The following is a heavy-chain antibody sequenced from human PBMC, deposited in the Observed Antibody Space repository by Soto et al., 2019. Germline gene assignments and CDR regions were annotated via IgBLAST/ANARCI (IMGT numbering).Heavy chain of an antibody. D-gene: IGHD2-15*01. Sequence: PGESLKISCKGSGDIFTNNWIAWVRQTPGKGLEWMGIIYPGDSDTRYRPSFQGQVIISVDKSINTAYLQWSSLKASDTAMYYCARQEQISTAMDVWGQGTTVTVSS. V-gene: IGHV5-51*01. J-gene: IGHJ6*02. CDR2: IYPGDSDT. CDR1: GDIFTNNW. CDR3: ARQEQISTAMDV.